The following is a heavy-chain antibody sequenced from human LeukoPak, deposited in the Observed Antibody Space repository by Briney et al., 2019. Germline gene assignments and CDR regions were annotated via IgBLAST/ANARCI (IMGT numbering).Heavy chain of an antibody. J-gene: IGHJ4*02. V-gene: IGHV3-7*03. CDR2: MREDGGQE. CDR3: VRALSSSSPY. Sequence: GGSLRLSCVGFGPTFRNYGMNWVRQAPGTGLEWVAGMREDGGQEYYVDSVRGRFTISRDSAKNSLYLQMNSLRVEDTAVYYCVRALSSSSPYWGQGTLVTVSS. D-gene: IGHD6-6*01. CDR1: GPTFRNYG.